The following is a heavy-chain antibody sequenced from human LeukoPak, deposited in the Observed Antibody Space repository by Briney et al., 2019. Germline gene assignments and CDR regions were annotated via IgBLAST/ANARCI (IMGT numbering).Heavy chain of an antibody. V-gene: IGHV3-21*01. CDR2: ISSSSSYI. Sequence: GGSLRLSCAASGFTFSSYSMNWVRQAPGKGLEWVSSISSSSSYIYYADSVKGRFTISRDNAKNSLYLQMNSLRAEDTAVYYCAKHRGYYDILTGYWADDAFDIWGQGTMVTVSS. J-gene: IGHJ3*02. CDR1: GFTFSSYS. D-gene: IGHD3-9*01. CDR3: AKHRGYYDILTGYWADDAFDI.